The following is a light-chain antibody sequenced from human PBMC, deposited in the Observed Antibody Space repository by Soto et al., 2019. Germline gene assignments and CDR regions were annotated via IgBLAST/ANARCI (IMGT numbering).Light chain of an antibody. CDR1: QSISSN. J-gene: IGKJ1*01. V-gene: IGKV3D-15*01. CDR2: GAS. CDR3: QQYNNWPQT. Sequence: EIVMTQSAATLSVYPGERATLSCRASQSISSNLAWYQQKPGQAPRLLIYGASARATGIPARFGGSGSGTEFTLTISSLQSEDFAVYYCQQYNNWPQTFGQGTKVDIK.